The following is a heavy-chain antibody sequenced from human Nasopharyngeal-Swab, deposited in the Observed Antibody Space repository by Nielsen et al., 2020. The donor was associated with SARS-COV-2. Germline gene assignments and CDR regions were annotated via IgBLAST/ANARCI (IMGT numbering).Heavy chain of an antibody. CDR2: ISIDGSST. CDR3: AKRDCSNAVCRYYFDY. D-gene: IGHD2-8*01. Sequence: GGSLRLSCAASGFTFSSYWMHWVRQAPGKGLVWVSRISIDGSSTSYADFVKGRFTISRDNAKNTLYLQMNSLRAEDTAVYYCAKRDCSNAVCRYYFDYWGQGTLVTVSS. CDR1: GFTFSSYW. V-gene: IGHV3-74*01. J-gene: IGHJ4*02.